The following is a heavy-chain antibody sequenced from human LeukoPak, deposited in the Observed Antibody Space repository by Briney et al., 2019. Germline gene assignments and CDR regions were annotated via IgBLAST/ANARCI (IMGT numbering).Heavy chain of an antibody. D-gene: IGHD3-22*01. Sequence: GESLKISCKGSGYSFTSYWIGWVRQMPGKGLEWMGIIDPGDSDTRYSPSFQGQVTISADKSISTAYLQWSSLKASDTAMYYCARQGSYYDSSGYPWGAFDIWGQGTMVTVSS. CDR2: IDPGDSDT. CDR1: GYSFTSYW. J-gene: IGHJ3*02. CDR3: ARQGSYYDSSGYPWGAFDI. V-gene: IGHV5-51*01.